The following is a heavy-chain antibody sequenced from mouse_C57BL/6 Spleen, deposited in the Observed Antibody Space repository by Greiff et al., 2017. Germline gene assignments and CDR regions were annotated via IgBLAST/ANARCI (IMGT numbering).Heavy chain of an antibody. CDR1: GYAFSSSW. Sequence: QVQLQQSGPELVKPGASVKISCKASGYAFSSSWMNWVKQRPGKGLEWIGRIYPGDGDTNYNGKFKGKATLTAYKSSSTAYMQLSSLTSEDSAVYFCAIYDGYPFFAYWGQGTLVTVSA. CDR2: IYPGDGDT. CDR3: AIYDGYPFFAY. J-gene: IGHJ3*01. D-gene: IGHD2-3*01. V-gene: IGHV1-82*01.